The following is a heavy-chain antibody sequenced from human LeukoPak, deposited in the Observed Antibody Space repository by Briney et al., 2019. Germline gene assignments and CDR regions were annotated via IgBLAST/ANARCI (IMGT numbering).Heavy chain of an antibody. J-gene: IGHJ4*02. CDR2: ISTYNGNT. Sequence: ASVKVSCKASGYPYTTYSISWVRQAPGQGLEWMGWISTYNGNTKYPQKLQDRVIMTTDTSTSTAYMELRRLTSDDTAVYYCARDPELRLFDYWGQGTLVTVSS. CDR3: ARDPELRLFDY. D-gene: IGHD1-26*01. CDR1: GYPYTTYS. V-gene: IGHV1-18*01.